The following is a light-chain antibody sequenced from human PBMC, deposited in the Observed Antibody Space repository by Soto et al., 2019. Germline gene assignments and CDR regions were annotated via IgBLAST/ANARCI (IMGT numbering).Light chain of an antibody. CDR3: SSYTSSSSNV. CDR1: SSDVGGYNY. Sequence: QSALTQPASVSGSPGQSITISCTGTSSDVGGYNYVSWYQQHPGKAPKLMIYDVSNRPSGVSNRFSGSKSGNTASLTISGLQAEDEADYYCSSYTSSSSNVFGGWTKLTVL. CDR2: DVS. J-gene: IGLJ3*02. V-gene: IGLV2-14*01.